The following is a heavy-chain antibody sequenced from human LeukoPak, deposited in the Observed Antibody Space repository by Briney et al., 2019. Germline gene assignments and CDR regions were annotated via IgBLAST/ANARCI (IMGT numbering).Heavy chain of an antibody. V-gene: IGHV4-39*07. CDR1: GGSISSSSYY. J-gene: IGHJ4*02. CDR3: AREGGGYYYDSSGYYYFDY. Sequence: SETLSLTCTVSGGSISSSSYYWGWIRQPPGKGLEWIGSIYYSGSTYYNPSLKSRVTISVDTSKNQFSLKLSSVTAADTAVYYCAREGGGYYYDSSGYYYFDYWGPGTLVTVSS. CDR2: IYYSGST. D-gene: IGHD3-22*01.